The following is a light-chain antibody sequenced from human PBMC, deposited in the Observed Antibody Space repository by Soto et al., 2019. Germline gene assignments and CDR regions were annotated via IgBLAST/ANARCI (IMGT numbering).Light chain of an antibody. V-gene: IGKV3-11*01. CDR1: QSVSSY. CDR3: XQRSNXPPT. CDR2: DAS. J-gene: IGKJ5*01. Sequence: EIVLTQSPATLSLSPGERATLSCRASQSVSSYLAWYQQKPGQAPRLLIYDASNRATGIPARXXXXXXXXXXXXXXXXXEPEDFAXXYCXQRSNXPPTFGQGTRLEI.